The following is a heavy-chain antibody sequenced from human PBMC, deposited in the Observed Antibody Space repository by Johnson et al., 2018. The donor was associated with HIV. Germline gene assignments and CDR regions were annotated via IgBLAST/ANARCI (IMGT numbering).Heavy chain of an antibody. Sequence: VTLVESGGGLVQPGGSLRLSCAASGFIFSSYAMHWVRQGPGKRLEFVSAISSNGGSTYYANSVKGIFTISSDNSKNTLYLQMGSLRTEDMAVYYCARGAGYFDWLSADEGFAFDIWGQGTMVTVSS. CDR3: ARGAGYFDWLSADEGFAFDI. D-gene: IGHD3-9*01. V-gene: IGHV3-64*01. J-gene: IGHJ3*02. CDR1: GFIFSSYA. CDR2: ISSNGGST.